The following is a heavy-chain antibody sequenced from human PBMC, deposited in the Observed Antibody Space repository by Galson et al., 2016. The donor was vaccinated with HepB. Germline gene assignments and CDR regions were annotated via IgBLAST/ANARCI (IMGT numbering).Heavy chain of an antibody. CDR2: INPSAATT. V-gene: IGHV1-46*01. Sequence: SVKVSCKASGYTFTSYYIHWVRQAPGQGLEWLGIINPSAATTTYAQKFQGRVTMTRDTSTSTVYMELSSLRSEDTAVYYCARDRPPSYYDILTGYLHWGQGTLVTVSS. J-gene: IGHJ4*02. D-gene: IGHD3-9*01. CDR1: GYTFTSYY. CDR3: ARDRPPSYYDILTGYLH.